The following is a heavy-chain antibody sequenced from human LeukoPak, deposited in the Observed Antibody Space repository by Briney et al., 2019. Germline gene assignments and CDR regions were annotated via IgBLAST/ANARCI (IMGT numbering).Heavy chain of an antibody. V-gene: IGHV3-30-3*01. CDR2: ISYDGNNK. CDR3: ARDSLFTMVRGIIMY. D-gene: IGHD3-10*01. J-gene: IGHJ4*02. CDR1: GFTFSNYA. Sequence: GGSLSLSCAASGFTFSNYAMHWVRQAPGKGLEWVAVISYDGNNKYYTDSVRGRFTISRDNSKNKLYLQMNSLRAEDTAVYYCARDSLFTMVRGIIMYWGQGTLVTVSS.